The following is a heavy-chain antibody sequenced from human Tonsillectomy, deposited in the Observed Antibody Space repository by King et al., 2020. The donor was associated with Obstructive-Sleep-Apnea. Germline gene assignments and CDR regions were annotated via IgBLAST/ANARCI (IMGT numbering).Heavy chain of an antibody. CDR1: GYSFTTYW. D-gene: IGHD2-8*01. Sequence: VQLVESGAEVKKPGESLKISCKVSGYSFTTYWIGWVRQMPGKGLEWMGIIYPGDSDTRYSPSFLGQVTISADKSISTAYLQWSSLKASDNAIYYCARRKWAWFFDIWGRGTLVTVSS. J-gene: IGHJ2*01. CDR2: IYPGDSDT. V-gene: IGHV5-51*01. CDR3: ARRKWAWFFDI.